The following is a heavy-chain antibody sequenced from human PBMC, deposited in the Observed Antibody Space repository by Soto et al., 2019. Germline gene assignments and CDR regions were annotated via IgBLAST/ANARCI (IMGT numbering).Heavy chain of an antibody. CDR2: ISAHNGNT. CDR1: GYTFTSYG. V-gene: IGHV1-18*01. J-gene: IGHJ4*02. Sequence: GVSVKVSCKASGYTFTSYGISWVRQAPGQGLEWMGWISAHNGNTKYAQKLQGRVTMTTDTSTSTAYMELRSLRVEDTAVYYCVRVYNPMVYWGQGTLVTVSS. D-gene: IGHD1-20*01. CDR3: VRVYNPMVY.